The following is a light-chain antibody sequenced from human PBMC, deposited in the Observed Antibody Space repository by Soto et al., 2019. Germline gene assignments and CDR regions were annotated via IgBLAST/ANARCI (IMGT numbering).Light chain of an antibody. CDR3: SSYTSSSSVV. V-gene: IGLV2-14*01. CDR1: SSDVGGYNY. J-gene: IGLJ2*01. CDR2: DVS. Sequence: QSVLTQPASVSGSPGQSITISCTGTSSDVGGYNYVSWYQQHPGKAPKLMIYDVSNRPSGVSNRFSGSKSGNTASLTISGPQAEDEGYYYCSSYTSSSSVVFGGGTKLTVL.